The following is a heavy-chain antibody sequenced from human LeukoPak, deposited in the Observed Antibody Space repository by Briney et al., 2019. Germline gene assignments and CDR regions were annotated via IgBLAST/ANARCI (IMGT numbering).Heavy chain of an antibody. Sequence: GGSLRLSCAASGFTFSSYGMHWVRQAPGKGLEGVAFIRYDGSNKYYADSVKGRFTISRDNSKNTLYLQMNSLRAEDTAVYYCARGYSGSRDYWGQGILVTVSS. J-gene: IGHJ4*02. CDR1: GFTFSSYG. V-gene: IGHV3-30*02. CDR3: ARGYSGSRDY. D-gene: IGHD1-26*01. CDR2: IRYDGSNK.